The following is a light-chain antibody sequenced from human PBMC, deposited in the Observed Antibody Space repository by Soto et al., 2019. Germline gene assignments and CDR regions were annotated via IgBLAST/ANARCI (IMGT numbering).Light chain of an antibody. CDR2: AAS. CDR3: QQYNSYWT. CDR1: QGISNY. V-gene: IGKV1-27*01. Sequence: DIQMTQSPSSLAASLGYRFTVTCRASQGISNYLAWYQQKPGKVPKLLIYAASTLQSGVPSRFSGSGSGTEFTLTISSLQPDDFATYYCQQYNSYWTFGQGTKVDIK. J-gene: IGKJ1*01.